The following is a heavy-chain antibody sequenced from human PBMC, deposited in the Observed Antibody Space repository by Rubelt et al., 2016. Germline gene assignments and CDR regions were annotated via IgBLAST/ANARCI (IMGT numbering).Heavy chain of an antibody. CDR3: AREAYSGRYPLIDY. J-gene: IGHJ4*02. CDR2: INPSGGST. CDR1: GYTFTSSY. D-gene: IGHD1-26*01. Sequence: QVQLVQSGAEVKKPGASVKVSCKASGYTFTSSYMHWVRQAPGQGLEWMGIINPSGGSTSYAKKFQGRGTMTRDTSTSTVYMELRSLRSEDTAVYYCAREAYSGRYPLIDYWGQGTLVTVSS. V-gene: IGHV1-46*01.